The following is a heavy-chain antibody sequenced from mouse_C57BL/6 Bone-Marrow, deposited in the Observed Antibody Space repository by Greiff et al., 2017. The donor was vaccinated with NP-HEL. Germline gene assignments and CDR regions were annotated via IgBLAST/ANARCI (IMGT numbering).Heavy chain of an antibody. J-gene: IGHJ3*01. CDR1: GFTFSSYA. CDR3: AREGGNYLFAY. CDR2: ISDGGSYT. V-gene: IGHV5-4*01. Sequence: EVMLVESGGGLVKPGGSLKLSCAASGFTFSSYAMSWVRQTPEKRLEWVATISDGGSYTYYPDNVKGRFTISRDNAKNNLYLQMSHLKSEDTAMYYCAREGGNYLFAYWGQGTLVTVSA. D-gene: IGHD2-1*01.